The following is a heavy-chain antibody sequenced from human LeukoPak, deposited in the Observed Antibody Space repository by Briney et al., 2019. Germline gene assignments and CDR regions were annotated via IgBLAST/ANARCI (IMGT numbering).Heavy chain of an antibody. D-gene: IGHD3-22*01. CDR1: GGSISSYY. CDR3: ATYYYDGTGYYYRGFHI. J-gene: IGHJ3*02. V-gene: IGHV4-59*01. Sequence: SETLSLTCTVSGGSISSYYWNWIRQSPGKGLEWIGYIYYSGSTNYNPSLKSRVTMSVDTPKSRFSLELSSVTAADTAVYYCATYYYDGTGYYYRGFHIWGQGTMVSVSS. CDR2: IYYSGST.